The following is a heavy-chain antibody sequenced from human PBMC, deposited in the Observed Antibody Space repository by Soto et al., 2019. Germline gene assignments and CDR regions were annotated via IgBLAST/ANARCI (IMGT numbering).Heavy chain of an antibody. D-gene: IGHD1-26*01. V-gene: IGHV1-69*06. CDR2: IIPIFGTA. CDR1: GGTFSSYA. J-gene: IGHJ4*01. CDR3: ARVRVGGTTSAPFGY. Sequence: QVQLVQSGAEVKKPGSSVKVSCKASGGTFSSYAISWVRQAPGQGLEWMGGIIPIFGTANYAQKFQGRVTITADKSTSTAYMDLSSLRAEDTGVYCFARVRVGGTTSAPFGYWGHGTLVTVSS.